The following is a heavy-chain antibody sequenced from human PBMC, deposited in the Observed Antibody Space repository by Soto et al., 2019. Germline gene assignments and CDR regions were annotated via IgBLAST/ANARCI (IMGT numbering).Heavy chain of an antibody. CDR3: AKDQAFSIAARRSTPMVDY. CDR2: ISYDGSNK. CDR1: GFTFSSYG. Sequence: GGSLRLSCAASGFTFSSYGMHWVRQAPGKGLEWVAVISYDGSNKYYADSVKGRFTISRDNSKNTLYLQMNSLRAEDTAVYYCAKDQAFSIAARRSTPMVDYWGQGTLVTVSS. J-gene: IGHJ4*02. D-gene: IGHD6-6*01. V-gene: IGHV3-30*18.